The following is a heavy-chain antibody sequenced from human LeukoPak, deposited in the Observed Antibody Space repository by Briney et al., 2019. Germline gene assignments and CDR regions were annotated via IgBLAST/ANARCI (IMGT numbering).Heavy chain of an antibody. CDR2: VYTSGST. J-gene: IGHJ4*02. CDR3: ARSRSYGDYIVFLSD. CDR1: GGSISRFY. V-gene: IGHV4-4*07. D-gene: IGHD4-17*01. Sequence: SETLSLTCTVSGGSISRFYWNWIRQPAGKGLEWIGRVYTSGSTKDNPSLKSRVTMSVDTSKNQVSLRLSSVTAADTAVYYCARSRSYGDYIVFLSDWGQGTLVTVSS.